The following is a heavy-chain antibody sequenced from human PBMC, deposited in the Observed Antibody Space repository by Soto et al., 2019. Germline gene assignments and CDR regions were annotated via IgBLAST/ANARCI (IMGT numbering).Heavy chain of an antibody. V-gene: IGHV3-48*02. Sequence: GGSLRLSCAASGFTFTGYSMNWVRQAPGKGLEWVSYIRTSINTIYYADSVRGRFTISTDNAKNSLYLQMNSLRDEDTAVYYCARGHSSGHLFDYWGQGTLVTVSS. CDR2: IRTSINTI. D-gene: IGHD3-22*01. CDR3: ARGHSSGHLFDY. J-gene: IGHJ4*01. CDR1: GFTFTGYS.